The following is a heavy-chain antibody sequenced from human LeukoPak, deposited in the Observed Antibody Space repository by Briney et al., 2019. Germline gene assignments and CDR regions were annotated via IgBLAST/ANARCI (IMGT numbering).Heavy chain of an antibody. Sequence: SETLSLTCAVYGGTFSGYYLSWIRQPPGKGLEWIGEINHSGSTNYNPSLKSRVTISVDTSKNQFSLKLSSVTAADTAVYYCARASIGGNWFDPWGQGTLVTVSS. J-gene: IGHJ5*02. V-gene: IGHV4-34*01. D-gene: IGHD1-26*01. CDR1: GGTFSGYY. CDR3: ARASIGGNWFDP. CDR2: INHSGST.